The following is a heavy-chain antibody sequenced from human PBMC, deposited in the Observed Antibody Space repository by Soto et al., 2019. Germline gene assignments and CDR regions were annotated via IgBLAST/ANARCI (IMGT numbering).Heavy chain of an antibody. CDR3: ASHRGNTYGPYDY. Sequence: SETLSLTCAVSGGYISSGNWWSWVRQSPRKGLEWIGEISHSGNTNHNPSLKSRVTISIDKSKNQFSLKLTSVTAADTAVYYCASHRGNTYGPYDYWGQGTLVTVSS. D-gene: IGHD5-18*01. J-gene: IGHJ4*02. CDR2: ISHSGNT. CDR1: GGYISSGNW. V-gene: IGHV4-4*02.